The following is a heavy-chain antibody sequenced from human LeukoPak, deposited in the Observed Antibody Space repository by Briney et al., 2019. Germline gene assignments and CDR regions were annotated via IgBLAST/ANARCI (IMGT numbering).Heavy chain of an antibody. J-gene: IGHJ4*02. Sequence: RESGPALVKPTQTLTLTCTFSGFSLSTSGMCVSWIRQPPGKALEWLARIDWDDDKYYSTSLKTRLTISKDTSINQVVLTMTNMDPVDTATYYCARIPCSGGSREWSNYDYWGQGTLVTVSS. CDR1: GFSLSTSGMC. CDR3: ARIPCSGGSREWSNYDY. D-gene: IGHD2-15*01. V-gene: IGHV2-70*11. CDR2: IDWDDDK.